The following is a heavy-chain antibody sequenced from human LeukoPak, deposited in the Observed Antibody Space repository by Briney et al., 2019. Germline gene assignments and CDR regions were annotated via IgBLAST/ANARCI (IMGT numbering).Heavy chain of an antibody. CDR3: AKGYYGSGSYGWFDY. CDR2: ISGSGDRT. J-gene: IGHJ4*02. D-gene: IGHD3-10*01. V-gene: IGHV3-23*01. CDR1: GFTFSDYY. Sequence: GGSLRLSCAASGFTFSDYYMSWIRQAPGKGLEWVSTISGSGDRTYYADSVKGRFTISRDNSKNTLFLHMSSLRAEDTAVYSCAKGYYGSGSYGWFDYWGQGTLVTVSS.